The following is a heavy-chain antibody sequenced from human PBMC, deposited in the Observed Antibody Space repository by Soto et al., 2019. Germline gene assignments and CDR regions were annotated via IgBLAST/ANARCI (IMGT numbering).Heavy chain of an antibody. V-gene: IGHV4-34*01. Sequence: PSETLSLTCAVYGGSFIGYYWSWIRQPPGKGLEWIGEINHSGSTNYNPSLKSRVTISVDTSKNQFSLKLSSVTAADTAVYYCAGHFGGWYDYWGQGTLVTVSS. D-gene: IGHD6-19*01. CDR1: GGSFIGYY. CDR2: INHSGST. J-gene: IGHJ4*02. CDR3: AGHFGGWYDY.